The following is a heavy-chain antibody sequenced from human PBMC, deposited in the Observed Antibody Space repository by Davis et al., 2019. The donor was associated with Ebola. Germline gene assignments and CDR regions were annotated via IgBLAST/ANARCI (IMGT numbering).Heavy chain of an antibody. D-gene: IGHD3-16*01. Sequence: PSETLSLTCAVYGGSFSGYYWSWIRQPPGKGLEWIGEINHSGSTNYNPSLKSRITMSVDTSKNQFSLKLSSVTAADTAVYYCARRAEIMGFPPADAFDIWGQGTMVTVSS. CDR3: ARRAEIMGFPPADAFDI. CDR1: GGSFSGYY. J-gene: IGHJ3*02. CDR2: INHSGST. V-gene: IGHV4-34*01.